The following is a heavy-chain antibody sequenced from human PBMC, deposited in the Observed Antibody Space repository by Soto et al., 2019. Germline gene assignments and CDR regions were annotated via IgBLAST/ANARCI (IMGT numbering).Heavy chain of an antibody. CDR3: AKQDYCSGGSCATNY. CDR2: ISYDGSNK. J-gene: IGHJ4*02. D-gene: IGHD2-15*01. V-gene: IGHV3-30*18. Sequence: QVQLVESGGGVVQPGRSLRLSCAASGFTFSSYGMHWVRQAPGKGLEWVAVISYDGSNKYYADSVKGRFTISRDNSKNTLYLKMNSLRAEDTAVYYCAKQDYCSGGSCATNYWGQGTLVTVSS. CDR1: GFTFSSYG.